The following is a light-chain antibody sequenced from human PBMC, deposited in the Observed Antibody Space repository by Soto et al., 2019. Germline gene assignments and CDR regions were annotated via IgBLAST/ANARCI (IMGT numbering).Light chain of an antibody. CDR1: RTVSNR. V-gene: IGKV3-15*01. Sequence: EILMTQSPDTLSVSPGERVTLSCRASRTVSNRLAWYQHKPGQAPRLLISGASTGATGIPPRFRGSGSGTEFTLTISSLQSEDFAVYFCQQYNKWPITFGQGTRLEIK. CDR3: QQYNKWPIT. J-gene: IGKJ5*01. CDR2: GAS.